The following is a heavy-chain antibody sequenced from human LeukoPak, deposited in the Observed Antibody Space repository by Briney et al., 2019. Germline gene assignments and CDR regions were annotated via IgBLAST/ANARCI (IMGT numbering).Heavy chain of an antibody. Sequence: GWSLRLSFAGCGLILSNYGMSGVRQAPGRRVEGVAVISDSGGSTNYADSVKGRFTISRDNPKNTLDLQMNSLEAGDTAGVFLSKRGIVIRPLIIVGFPKEAYYLDHRGQGALVNVSP. J-gene: IGHJ4*02. CDR3: SKRGIVIRPLIIVGFPKEAYYLDH. D-gene: IGHD1-26*01. CDR2: ISDSGGST. V-gene: IGHV3-23*01. CDR1: GLILSNYG.